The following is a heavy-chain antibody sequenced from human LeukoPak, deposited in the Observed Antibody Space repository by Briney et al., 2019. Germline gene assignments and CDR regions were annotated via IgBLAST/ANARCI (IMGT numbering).Heavy chain of an antibody. CDR3: ARGKLELLIFWSVYFDY. J-gene: IGHJ4*02. D-gene: IGHD3-3*01. V-gene: IGHV4-34*01. Sequence: PSETLSLTCAVYGGSLSGYYWSWIRHPPGKGLEWIGEINHSGSTNYNPSLKSRVTISVDTSKNQFSLKLSSFPAAATAWSSFARGKLELLIFWSVYFDYWGQGTLVTVSS. CDR2: INHSGST. CDR1: GGSLSGYY.